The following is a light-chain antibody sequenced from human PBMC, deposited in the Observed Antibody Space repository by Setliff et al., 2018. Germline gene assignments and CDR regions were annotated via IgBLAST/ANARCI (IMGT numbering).Light chain of an antibody. Sequence: LTQPASVSGSPGQSITISCSGTSSDVGSYDLVSWYQQHPGKAPKLIIYAVSDRPSGVSNRFSGSKSGNTASLTISGLQTEDEADYYCNAYTSGSTYVFGTGTKAPS. CDR1: SSDVGSYDL. J-gene: IGLJ1*01. CDR2: AVS. V-gene: IGLV2-14*03. CDR3: NAYTSGSTYV.